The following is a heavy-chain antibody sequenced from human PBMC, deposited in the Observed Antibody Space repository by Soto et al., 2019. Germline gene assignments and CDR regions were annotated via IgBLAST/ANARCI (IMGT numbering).Heavy chain of an antibody. J-gene: IGHJ6*02. Sequence: QVQLVQSGAEGKKPGSSVKVSCKASGGTFSSYAISWVRQAPGQVLEWMGGIIPIFGTANYAQKFQGRVTITVEGPTSTAYRELSSLRAEYTSVYCCERYLSHCSGGSCSSYSYGMGVWRQGTTVT. CDR1: GGTFSSYA. CDR3: ERYLSHCSGGSCSSYSYGMGV. D-gene: IGHD2-15*01. V-gene: IGHV1-69*01. CDR2: IIPIFGTA.